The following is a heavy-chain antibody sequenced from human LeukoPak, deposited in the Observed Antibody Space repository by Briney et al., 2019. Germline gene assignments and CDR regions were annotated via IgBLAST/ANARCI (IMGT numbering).Heavy chain of an antibody. D-gene: IGHD3-10*01. V-gene: IGHV3-21*01. CDR1: GFTFSSYS. Sequence: PGGSLRLSCAASGFTFSSYSMNWVHQAPGKGLEWVSSISSSSSYIYYADSVKGRFTIPRDNAKNSLYLQMNSLRAEDTAVYYCARWNHYYGSGSYAFDIWGQGTMVTVSS. J-gene: IGHJ3*02. CDR2: ISSSSSYI. CDR3: ARWNHYYGSGSYAFDI.